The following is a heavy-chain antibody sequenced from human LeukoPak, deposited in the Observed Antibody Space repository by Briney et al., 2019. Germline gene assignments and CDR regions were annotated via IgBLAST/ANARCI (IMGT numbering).Heavy chain of an antibody. CDR3: ARVHLASAASFDY. Sequence: PGGSLRLSCAASGLTFSSYWMHWVRHAPGKGLVWVSRINSDGSTTTYADSVKGRFTISRDNAKNTLYLQMNSLRAEDTAVYYCARVHLASAASFDYWGQGTLVTVSS. CDR1: GLTFSSYW. V-gene: IGHV3-74*01. CDR2: INSDGSTT. J-gene: IGHJ4*02. D-gene: IGHD6-13*01.